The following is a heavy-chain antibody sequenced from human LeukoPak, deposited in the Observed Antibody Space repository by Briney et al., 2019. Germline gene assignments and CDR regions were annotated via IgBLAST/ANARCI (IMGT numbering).Heavy chain of an antibody. J-gene: IGHJ4*02. CDR3: AKNTAAAGRSYFDY. V-gene: IGHV3-23*01. D-gene: IGHD6-13*01. Sequence: PGGSLRLSCAASGFTFSSYAMSWVRQAPGQGLEWVSTISGSGDSTYYADSVKGRFTISRDNSKNTLYLQMNSLRAEDTAVYYCAKNTAAAGRSYFDYWGQGTLVTVSS. CDR2: ISGSGDST. CDR1: GFTFSSYA.